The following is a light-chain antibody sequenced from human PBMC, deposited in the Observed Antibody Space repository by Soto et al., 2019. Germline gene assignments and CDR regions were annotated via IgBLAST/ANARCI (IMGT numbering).Light chain of an antibody. CDR2: QAS. CDR1: QSISPW. V-gene: IGKV1-5*03. J-gene: IGKJ1*01. Sequence: DIQMTQSPSTLSASVGDRVTITCRASQSISPWLAWYQQKPGKAPKLLIYQASNLESGVPSRFSGSGSGTEFTLTISSLQPDDFATYYCQQYKSYWTFGQGTKVEIE. CDR3: QQYKSYWT.